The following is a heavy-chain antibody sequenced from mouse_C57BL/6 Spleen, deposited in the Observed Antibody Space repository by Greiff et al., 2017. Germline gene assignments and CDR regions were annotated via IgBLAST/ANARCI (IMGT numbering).Heavy chain of an antibody. J-gene: IGHJ1*03. CDR2: IYPRSGNT. D-gene: IGHD1-1*01. CDR1: GYTFTSYG. CDR3: ARSGDYYGSSYGWYFDV. Sequence: QVQLQQSGAELARPGASVQLSCKASGYTFTSYGISWVKQRTGQGLEWIGEIYPRSGNTYYNEKFKGKATLTADKSSSTAYMELRSLTSEDSAVYFCARSGDYYGSSYGWYFDVWGTGTTVTVSS. V-gene: IGHV1-81*01.